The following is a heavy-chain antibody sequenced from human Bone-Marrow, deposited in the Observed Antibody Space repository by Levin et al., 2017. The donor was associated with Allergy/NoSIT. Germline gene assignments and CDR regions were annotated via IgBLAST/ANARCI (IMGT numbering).Heavy chain of an antibody. CDR2: IYYSGST. CDR1: GGSISSYY. Sequence: GSLRLSCTVSGGSISSYYWSWIRQPPGKGLEWIGYIYYSGSTNYNPSLKSRVTISVDTSKNQFSLKLSSVTAADTAVYYCARGSSWVDYWGQGTLVTVSS. J-gene: IGHJ4*02. V-gene: IGHV4-59*01. CDR3: ARGSSWVDY. D-gene: IGHD6-13*01.